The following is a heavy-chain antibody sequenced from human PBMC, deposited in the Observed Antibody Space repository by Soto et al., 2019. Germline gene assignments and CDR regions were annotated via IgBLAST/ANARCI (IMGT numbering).Heavy chain of an antibody. V-gene: IGHV3-7*01. J-gene: IGHJ4*02. Sequence: VQLVESGGGLVQPGGSLRLSCAASGFTFSSYWMSWVRQAPGKGLEWVANIKQDGSQTYYVDSVKGRFTISRDNAENSLYLQMNSRRAEDTAVYYCATRFGYCSGGSCFPPPFWGQGTLVTVSS. CDR1: GFTFSSYW. D-gene: IGHD2-15*01. CDR3: ATRFGYCSGGSCFPPPF. CDR2: IKQDGSQT.